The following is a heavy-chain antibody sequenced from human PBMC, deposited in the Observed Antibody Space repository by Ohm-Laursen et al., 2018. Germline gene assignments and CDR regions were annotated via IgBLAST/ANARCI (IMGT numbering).Heavy chain of an antibody. Sequence: SVKVSCKASGYTFTGYYMRWVRQAPGQGLEWMGWINPNSGGTNYAQNFQGRVTLTRDTSISTAYMELSRLRSDDTAVYYCARTHSTSSSDYWGQGTLVTVSS. CDR2: INPNSGGT. CDR1: GYTFTGYY. J-gene: IGHJ4*02. V-gene: IGHV1-2*02. D-gene: IGHD6-6*01. CDR3: ARTHSTSSSDY.